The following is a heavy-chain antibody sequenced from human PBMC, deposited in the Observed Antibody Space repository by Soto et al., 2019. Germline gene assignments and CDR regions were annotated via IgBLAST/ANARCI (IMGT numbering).Heavy chain of an antibody. CDR3: AREDGSGSYDY. CDR1: GFTVSSNY. D-gene: IGHD3-10*01. V-gene: IGHV3-53*04. CDR2: MYSGGST. J-gene: IGHJ4*02. Sequence: EVRLVESGGGLVQPGGSLRLSCAASGFTVSSNYMSWVRQAPGKGLEWVSVMYSGGSTYYADSVKGRFTISRHNTKNTVYLQMNSLRAEDTAVYYCAREDGSGSYDYWGQGTLVTVSS.